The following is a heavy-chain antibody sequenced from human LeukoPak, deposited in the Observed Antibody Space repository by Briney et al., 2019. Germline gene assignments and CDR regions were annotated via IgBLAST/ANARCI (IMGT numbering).Heavy chain of an antibody. D-gene: IGHD3-3*01. CDR1: GFTFSSYN. CDR2: ISSSSSYI. J-gene: IGHJ6*02. CDR3: ARDPGFNDFWSGSFLGHDGGMDV. Sequence: PGGSLRLSCAASGFTFSSYNMNWVRQAPGTGLEWVSSISSSSSYIYYADSLKGRFTISRDNAKNSLYLQMNSLRAEDTAVYYCARDPGFNDFWSGSFLGHDGGMDVWGQGTTVTVSS. V-gene: IGHV3-21*01.